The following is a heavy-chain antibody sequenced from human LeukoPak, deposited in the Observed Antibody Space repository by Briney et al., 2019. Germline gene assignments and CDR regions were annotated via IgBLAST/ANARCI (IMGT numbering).Heavy chain of an antibody. D-gene: IGHD3-22*01. CDR1: GFTFSSYS. CDR2: ISSSSYI. J-gene: IGHJ3*02. V-gene: IGHV3-21*01. CDR3: ARAPPNYYDSSGYYTDAFDI. Sequence: GGYLRLSCAASGFTFSSYSMNWVRQAPGKGLEWVSSISSSSYIYYADSVKGRFTISRDNAKNSLYLQMNSLRAEDTAVYYCARAPPNYYDSSGYYTDAFDIWGQGTMVTVSS.